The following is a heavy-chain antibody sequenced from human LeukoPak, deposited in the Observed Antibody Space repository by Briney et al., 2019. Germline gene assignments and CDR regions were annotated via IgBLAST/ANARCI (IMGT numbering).Heavy chain of an antibody. CDR3: ARDPYGDFGDY. V-gene: IGHV4-34*01. CDR1: GGSFSGYY. J-gene: IGHJ4*02. CDR2: INHSGST. D-gene: IGHD4-17*01. Sequence: SETLSLTCAVSGGSFSGYYWSWIRQPPGKGLEWIGEINHSGSTNYNPSLKSRVTISVDTSKNQFSLNLSSVTAADTAVYYCARDPYGDFGDYWGQGTLVTVSS.